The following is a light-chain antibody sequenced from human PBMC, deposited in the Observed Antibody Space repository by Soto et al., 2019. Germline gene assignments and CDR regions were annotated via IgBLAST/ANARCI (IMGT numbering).Light chain of an antibody. CDR1: QSLSSN. J-gene: IGKJ2*01. CDR3: QQYNNWPPYT. V-gene: IGKV3-15*01. Sequence: EIVMTQSPATLSVSPGERATLSCRASQSLSSNLAWYQQKPGQAPRLLIYGASTRATGIPARFSGGGSGTEFTLTISSLQSEDFAVYYCQQYNNWPPYTFGQGTKLEIK. CDR2: GAS.